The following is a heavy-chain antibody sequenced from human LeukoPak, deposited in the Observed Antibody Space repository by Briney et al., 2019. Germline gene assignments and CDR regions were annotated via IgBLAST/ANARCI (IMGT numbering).Heavy chain of an antibody. J-gene: IGHJ4*02. D-gene: IGHD3-10*01. CDR2: IYYSGST. CDR3: ARGRSYYYGSGRHLFDY. V-gene: IGHV4-59*12. Sequence: PSETLSLTCTVSGGSISSYYWSWIRQPPGKGLEWIGYIYYSGSTNYNPSLKSRVTISVDTSKNQFSLKLSSVTAADTAVYYCARGRSYYYGSGRHLFDYWGQGTLVTVSS. CDR1: GGSISSYY.